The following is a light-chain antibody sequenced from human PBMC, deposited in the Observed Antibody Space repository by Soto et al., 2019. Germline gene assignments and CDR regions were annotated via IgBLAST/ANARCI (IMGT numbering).Light chain of an antibody. CDR1: QSIGSSY. CDR3: QQYGTSVLIT. Sequence: VLTQSPGTLSLSPGERATLSCRASQSIGSSYLAWYQQKPGQAPRLLTYGASSRATGIPDRFSGSGSGTDFTLTISRLEPEDFAVYYCQQYGTSVLITFGQGTRLEIK. CDR2: GAS. V-gene: IGKV3-20*01. J-gene: IGKJ5*01.